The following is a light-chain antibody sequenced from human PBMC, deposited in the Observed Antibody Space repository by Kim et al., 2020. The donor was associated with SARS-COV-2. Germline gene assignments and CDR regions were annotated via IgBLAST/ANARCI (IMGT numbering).Light chain of an antibody. CDR2: RDD. J-gene: IGLJ2*01. Sequence: VSVVQGQTATITCEGNKIGSRNVHWYEQKPGQSPVLLIYRDDTRPSGTPERFSGSNSGNTATLTITGAQAGDEGDYYCQVWDSSTVVFGGGTQLTVL. CDR1: KIGSRN. CDR3: QVWDSSTVV. V-gene: IGLV3-9*01.